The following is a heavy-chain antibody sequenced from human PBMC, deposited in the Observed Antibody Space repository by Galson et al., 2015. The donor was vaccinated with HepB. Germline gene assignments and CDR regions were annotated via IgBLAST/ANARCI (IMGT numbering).Heavy chain of an antibody. CDR1: GFTFSNAW. V-gene: IGHV3-15*01. CDR3: TTLGPIFGVVVTDY. Sequence: SLRLSCAASGFTFSNAWMTWVRQAPGRGLEWVGRIRSKSDGGTTDYAAPVKGRFTISRDDSESTLYLQMNSLRTEDTAVYYCTTLGPIFGVVVTDYWGQGNLVTVSS. D-gene: IGHD3-3*01. J-gene: IGHJ4*02. CDR2: IRSKSDGGTT.